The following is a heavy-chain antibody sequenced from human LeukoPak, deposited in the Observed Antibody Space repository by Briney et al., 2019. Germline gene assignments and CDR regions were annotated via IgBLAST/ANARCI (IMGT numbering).Heavy chain of an antibody. Sequence: GGSLRLSCAASGFTFSDYGIHWVRQAPGKGLEWVAVIWTDGSNKYYADSVKGRFTISRENSENTLYLRMNSLRVEDTAVYYCVRASGSFDYWGQGTLVTVSS. CDR1: GFTFSDYG. D-gene: IGHD3-10*01. CDR2: IWTDGSNK. J-gene: IGHJ4*02. CDR3: VRASGSFDY. V-gene: IGHV3-33*01.